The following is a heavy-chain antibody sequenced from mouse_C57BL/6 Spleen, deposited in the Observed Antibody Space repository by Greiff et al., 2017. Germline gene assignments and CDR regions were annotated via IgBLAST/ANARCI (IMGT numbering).Heavy chain of an antibody. V-gene: IGHV8-12*01. CDR3: ARRERDWYFDV. CDR2: IYWDDDK. CDR1: GFSLSTSGMG. J-gene: IGHJ1*03. Sequence: QVTLKESGPGILQSSQTLSLTCSFSGFSLSTSGMGVSWIRPPSGKGLEWLAHIYWDDDKRYNPFLKSRLTISKDTSRNQVFLKITSVDAADTATYYCARRERDWYFDVWGTGTTVTVSS.